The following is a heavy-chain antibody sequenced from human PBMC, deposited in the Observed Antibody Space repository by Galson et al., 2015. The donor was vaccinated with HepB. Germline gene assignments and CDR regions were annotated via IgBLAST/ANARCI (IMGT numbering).Heavy chain of an antibody. CDR3: AKDRDLIAATGHYFDY. V-gene: IGHV3-74*01. CDR2: INSDGSST. J-gene: IGHJ4*02. Sequence: SLRLSCAASGFTFSSYWMSWVRQAPGKGLVWVSRINSDGSSTSYADSVKGRFTISRDNAKNTLYLQMNSLRAEDTAVYYCAKDRDLIAATGHYFDYWGQGTLVTVSS. D-gene: IGHD6-13*01. CDR1: GFTFSSYW.